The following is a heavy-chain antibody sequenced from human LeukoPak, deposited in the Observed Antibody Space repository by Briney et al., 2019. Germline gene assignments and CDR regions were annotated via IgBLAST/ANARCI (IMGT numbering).Heavy chain of an antibody. Sequence: PGRSLRLSCAASGFIFDEYAMQWVRQAPGKGLEWVSGISWNSGSIGYADSVKGRFTISRDNTKNSLYLQMNSLRAEDTALYYCAKDIGDYWGQGTLVTVSS. CDR2: ISWNSGSI. V-gene: IGHV3-9*01. J-gene: IGHJ4*02. CDR3: AKDIGDY. CDR1: GFIFDEYA.